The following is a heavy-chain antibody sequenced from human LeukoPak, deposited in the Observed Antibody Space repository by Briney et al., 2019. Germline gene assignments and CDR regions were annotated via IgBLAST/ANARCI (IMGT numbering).Heavy chain of an antibody. CDR1: GGSITDYY. Sequence: PSETLSLTCTVSGGSITDYYWSWIRQPPGKGLEWIGEINHSGSTNYNPSLKSRVTISVDTSKNQFSLKLSSVTAADTSVYYCARSKTTIDDRLFDPWGQGTLVTVSS. CDR2: INHSGST. D-gene: IGHD1-1*01. CDR3: ARSKTTIDDRLFDP. J-gene: IGHJ5*02. V-gene: IGHV4-34*01.